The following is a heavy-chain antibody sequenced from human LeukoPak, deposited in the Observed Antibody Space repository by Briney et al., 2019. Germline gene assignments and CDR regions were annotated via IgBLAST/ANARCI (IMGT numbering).Heavy chain of an antibody. CDR2: IREDESEI. J-gene: IGHJ4*02. D-gene: IGHD7-27*01. V-gene: IGHV3-7*01. Sequence: GGSLRLSCVGSGFTFNTYWMNWVRQAPGKGLEWVANIREDESEIYYLDSVKGRFTIFRDNAKNSLYLQMNGLRAEDTAVYYCARHWAHLDYWGQGTLVTVSS. CDR3: ARHWAHLDY. CDR1: GFTFNTYW.